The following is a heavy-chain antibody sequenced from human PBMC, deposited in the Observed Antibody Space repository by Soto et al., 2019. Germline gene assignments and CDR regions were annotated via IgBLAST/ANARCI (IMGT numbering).Heavy chain of an antibody. CDR1: GFTFSSYA. CDR3: ANAYDFSSGYSRWNY. Sequence: GGSLRLSCAASGFTFSSYAMSWVRQAPGKGLEWVSAISGSGGSTYYADSVKGRFTISRDNSKNTLYLQMNSLRAEDTAVYFCANAYDFSSGYSRWNYWGQGTLVTVSS. D-gene: IGHD3-3*01. CDR2: ISGSGGST. V-gene: IGHV3-23*01. J-gene: IGHJ4*02.